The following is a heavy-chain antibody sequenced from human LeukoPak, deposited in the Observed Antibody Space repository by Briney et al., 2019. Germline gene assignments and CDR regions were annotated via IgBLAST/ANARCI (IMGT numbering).Heavy chain of an antibody. CDR3: ARDYGSSSWYSYYYYYMDV. D-gene: IGHD6-13*01. CDR2: ISYDGSNK. Sequence: GGSLRLSCAASGFTFSSYAMHWVRRAPGKGLEWVAVISYDGSNKYYADSVKGRFTISRDNSKNTLYLQMNSLRAEDTAVYYCARDYGSSSWYSYYYYYMDVWGKGTTVTVSS. J-gene: IGHJ6*03. V-gene: IGHV3-30*04. CDR1: GFTFSSYA.